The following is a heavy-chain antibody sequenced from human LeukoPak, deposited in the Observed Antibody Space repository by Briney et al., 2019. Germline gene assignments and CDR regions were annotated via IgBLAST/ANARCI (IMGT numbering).Heavy chain of an antibody. CDR3: ARVAKERVGGVYYFEY. V-gene: IGHV3-13*01. CDR2: LVPAGDT. CDR1: GVTSSDDK. Sequence: GGALRVSCAAPGVTSSDDKMHWGCEATRKSVGRGSALVPAGDTYYTYSVKGRFTISRENAKNSLYLQMNSLRAGDTAVYYCARVAKERVGGVYYFEYWGQGTLVTVSS. J-gene: IGHJ4*02. D-gene: IGHD1-1*01.